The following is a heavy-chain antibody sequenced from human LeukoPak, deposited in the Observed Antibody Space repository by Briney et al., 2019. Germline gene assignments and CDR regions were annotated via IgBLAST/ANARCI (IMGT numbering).Heavy chain of an antibody. D-gene: IGHD2-15*01. CDR2: IYYSGST. J-gene: IGHJ4*02. V-gene: IGHV4-59*08. CDR1: GGSISSYY. Sequence: SETLSLTCTVSGGSISSYYWNWIRQSPGKGLEWIGYIYYSGSTNYNPSLESRVTISVDTSKNQFSLNLGSVTAADTAVYYCARRYCSGGSCYPRHFDFWGQGTLVTVSS. CDR3: ARRYCSGGSCYPRHFDF.